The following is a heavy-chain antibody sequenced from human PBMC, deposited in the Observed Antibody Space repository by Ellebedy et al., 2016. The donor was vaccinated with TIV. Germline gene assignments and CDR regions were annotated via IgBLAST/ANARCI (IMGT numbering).Heavy chain of an antibody. D-gene: IGHD2-15*01. V-gene: IGHV3-23*01. CDR1: GFTFSIYG. CDR3: AKHDYCSVTACPPDY. J-gene: IGHJ4*02. Sequence: GESLKISCAASGFTFSIYGMSWVRQAPGKGLEWVSGISNSGSSTYYADSVKGRFTISRDNSKNTVYLQMNSLRAEDTAIYYCAKHDYCSVTACPPDYWGQGTLVPVSS. CDR2: ISNSGSST.